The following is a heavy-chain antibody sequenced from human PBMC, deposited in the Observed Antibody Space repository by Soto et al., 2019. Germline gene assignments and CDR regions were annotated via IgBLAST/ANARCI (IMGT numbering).Heavy chain of an antibody. CDR1: GGSISSYY. V-gene: IGHV4-59*01. Sequence: SETLSLTCTVSGGSISSYYWSWIRQPPGKGLEWIGYIYYSGSTNYNPSLKSRVTISVDTSKNQFSLKLSSVTAADTAVYYCARTDKGYYYYGMDVWGQGNTVTVSS. CDR3: ARTDKGYYYYGMDV. J-gene: IGHJ6*02. CDR2: IYYSGST.